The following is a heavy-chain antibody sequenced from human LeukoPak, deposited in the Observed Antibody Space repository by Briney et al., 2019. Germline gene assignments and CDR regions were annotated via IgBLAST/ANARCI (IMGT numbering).Heavy chain of an antibody. CDR1: GDSASSNSVA. J-gene: IGHJ4*02. CDR2: TYYRSKWYN. CDR3: ARAPGIGQLARYYFDY. D-gene: IGHD6-6*01. Sequence: SQTLSLTCAISGDSASSNSVAWNWIRQSPSRGLEWLGRTYYRSKWYNDYAVSVKSRITINPDTSKNQFSLQLNSVTPEDTAVYYCARAPGIGQLARYYFDYWGQGTLVTVSS. V-gene: IGHV6-1*01.